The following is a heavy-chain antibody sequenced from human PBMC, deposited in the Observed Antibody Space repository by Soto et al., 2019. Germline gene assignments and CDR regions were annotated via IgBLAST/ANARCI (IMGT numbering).Heavy chain of an antibody. V-gene: IGHV4-34*01. CDR1: GGSFSGYY. CDR3: ATVLPSLEIVGASTVADY. J-gene: IGHJ4*02. Sequence: SETLSLTCAVYGGSFSGYYWSWIRQTPGKGLEWIGEINHRGSSNYNPSLKSRVTISRDTSKNQLSLKLTSVTAADTAVYYCATVLPSLEIVGASTVADYWGQGTPVTVSS. CDR2: INHRGSS. D-gene: IGHD1-26*01.